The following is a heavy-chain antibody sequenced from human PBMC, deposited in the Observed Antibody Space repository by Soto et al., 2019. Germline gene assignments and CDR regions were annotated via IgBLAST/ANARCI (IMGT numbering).Heavy chain of an antibody. D-gene: IGHD2-2*01. J-gene: IGHJ3*02. CDR2: ISSSSSYI. CDR3: AVVRTTNDAFDI. V-gene: IGHV3-21*01. CDR1: GFTFSSYS. Sequence: PGGSLRLSCAASGFTFSSYSMNWVRQAPGKGLEWVSSISSSSSYIYYADSVKGRFTISRDNAKNSLYLQMNSLRAEDTAVYYCAVVRTTNDAFDIWGQGTMVTVSS.